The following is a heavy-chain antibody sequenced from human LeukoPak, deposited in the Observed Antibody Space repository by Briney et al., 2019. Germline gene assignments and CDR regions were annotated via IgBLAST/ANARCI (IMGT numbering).Heavy chain of an antibody. V-gene: IGHV3-23*01. Sequence: GGSLRHSCAASGFTFNTYAMSWVREAPGKGLEWLSTIGGGSRDAFYADFVKGRFTVSRDNSKNTLYLQMSSLRAEDTAVYFCAKNRGANYYNYYMDVWGKGTTVTVSS. J-gene: IGHJ6*03. CDR3: AKNRGANYYNYYMDV. CDR2: IGGGSRDA. D-gene: IGHD4/OR15-4a*01. CDR1: GFTFNTYA.